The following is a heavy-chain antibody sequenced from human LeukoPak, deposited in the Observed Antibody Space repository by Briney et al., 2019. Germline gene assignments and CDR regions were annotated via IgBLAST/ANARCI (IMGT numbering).Heavy chain of an antibody. CDR2: IYPGDSDT. CDR3: ARRSDFDY. V-gene: IGHV5-51*01. J-gene: IGHJ4*02. Sequence: GESLKISCKGSGYSFTSHWIAWVRQMPGKGLEWMGIIYPGDSDTRYSSSFQGQVTISADKSINTAYLQWSSLKASDTAIYYCARRSDFDYWGQGTLVTVFS. CDR1: GYSFTSHW.